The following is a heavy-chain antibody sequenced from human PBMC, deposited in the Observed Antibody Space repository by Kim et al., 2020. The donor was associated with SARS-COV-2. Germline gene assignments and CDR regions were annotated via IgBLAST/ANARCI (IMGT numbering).Heavy chain of an antibody. CDR3: AKGVAGLLWFGGAPDAFDI. V-gene: IGHV4-31*03. D-gene: IGHD3-10*01. J-gene: IGHJ3*02. Sequence: SETLSLTCTVSGGSISSGGYYWSWIRQHPGKGLEWIGYIYYSGSTYYNPSLKSRVSISVDTSKNQFSLKLSSVTAADTAVYYCAKGVAGLLWFGGAPDAFDIWGQGTMVTVSS. CDR2: IYYSGST. CDR1: GGSISSGGYY.